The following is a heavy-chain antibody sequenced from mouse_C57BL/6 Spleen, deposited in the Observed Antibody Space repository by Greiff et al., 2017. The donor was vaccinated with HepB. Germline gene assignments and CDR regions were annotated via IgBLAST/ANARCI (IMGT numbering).Heavy chain of an antibody. Sequence: QVQLKESGAELARPGASVKLSCKASGYTFTSYGISWVKQRTGQGLEWIGEIYPRSGNTYYNEKFKGKATLTADKSSSTAYMELRSLTSEDSAVYFCARERYYQFSYYYAMDYWGQGTSVTVSS. D-gene: IGHD1-1*01. CDR1: GYTFTSYG. CDR2: IYPRSGNT. CDR3: ARERYYQFSYYYAMDY. V-gene: IGHV1-81*01. J-gene: IGHJ4*01.